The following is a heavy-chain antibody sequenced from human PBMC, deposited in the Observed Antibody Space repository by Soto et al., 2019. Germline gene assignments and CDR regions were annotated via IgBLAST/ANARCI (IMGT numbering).Heavy chain of an antibody. D-gene: IGHD2-21*02. CDR3: ARQRTSVVTQAYFDD. CDR2: IYYSGST. V-gene: IGHV4-39*01. Sequence: SETLSLTCTVSGGSINSRSYYWGWIRQSPGKGLEWIGSIYYSGSTYYNPSLKSRVAMSVDTSKNQFSLKLRSVSAADTAVYYCARQRTSVVTQAYFDDWGQGSLVTVS. J-gene: IGHJ4*02. CDR1: GGSINSRSYY.